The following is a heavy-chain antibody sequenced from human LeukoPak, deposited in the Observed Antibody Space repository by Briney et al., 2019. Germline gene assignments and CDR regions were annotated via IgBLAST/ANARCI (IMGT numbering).Heavy chain of an antibody. Sequence: GGSLRLSCAASGFTFSSYSMNWVRQAPGKGLEWVPSISSSSSYIYYADSVKGRFTISRDNAKNSLYLQMNSLRAEDTAVYYCARDIGNGDYVDAFDIWGQGTMVTVSS. CDR3: ARDIGNGDYVDAFDI. J-gene: IGHJ3*02. V-gene: IGHV3-21*01. CDR2: ISSSSSYI. CDR1: GFTFSSYS. D-gene: IGHD4-17*01.